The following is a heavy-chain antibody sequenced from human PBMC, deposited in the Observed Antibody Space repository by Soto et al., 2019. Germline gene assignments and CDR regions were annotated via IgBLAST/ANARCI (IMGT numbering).Heavy chain of an antibody. CDR3: AHRVSANGLGMWVGPGFDT. J-gene: IGHJ5*02. CDR2: IYWDHAR. Sequence: QITLDESGPTLVRPTHTLTLTCNFSGFSLTASGENVAWIRQAPGKTLEWLTIIYWDHARRFNPSLRNSLSVTKNASTNKVVLTVSLMNYHASGLYHCAHRVSANGLGMWVGPGFDTWGPGVPVTVAS. V-gene: IGHV2-5*02. CDR1: GFSLTASGEN. D-gene: IGHD1-26*01.